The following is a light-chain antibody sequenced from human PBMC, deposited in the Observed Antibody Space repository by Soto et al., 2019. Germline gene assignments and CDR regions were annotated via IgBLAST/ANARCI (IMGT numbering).Light chain of an antibody. J-gene: IGKJ2*01. V-gene: IGKV3-20*01. CDR2: SAS. Sequence: EIVLTQSPGTLSLSPGERATLSCWASQSVSSRYLAWYQQKPGQAPRLLIFSASSRATGIPDRFSGSGSGTDFTLTISRLEPEDFAVYYCQQYDNSPMYTFGQGTKLEIK. CDR3: QQYDNSPMYT. CDR1: QSVSSRY.